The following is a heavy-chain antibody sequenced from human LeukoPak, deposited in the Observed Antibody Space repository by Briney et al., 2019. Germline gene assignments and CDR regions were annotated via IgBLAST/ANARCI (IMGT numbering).Heavy chain of an antibody. Sequence: SETLSLTCAVSGGSISSGGYSWSWLRQPPGTGLEWIGYIYHSGSTYYNPSLKSRVTISVDRSKNQFSLKLSSVTAADTAVYYCARTTVTTSYYYYGMDVWGQGTTVTVSS. D-gene: IGHD4-17*01. J-gene: IGHJ6*02. CDR3: ARTTVTTSYYYYGMDV. CDR2: IYHSGST. V-gene: IGHV4-30-2*01. CDR1: GGSISSGGYS.